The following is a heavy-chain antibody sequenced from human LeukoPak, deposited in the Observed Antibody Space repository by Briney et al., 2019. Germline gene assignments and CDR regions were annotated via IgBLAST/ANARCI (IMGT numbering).Heavy chain of an antibody. D-gene: IGHD6-6*01. CDR3: ARAMSIAARLQTIFDY. Sequence: PSETLSLTCAVYGGSFSGYYWSWIRQPPGKGLEWIGEINHSGSTNYNPSLKSRVTISVDTSKNQFSLRLSSVTAADTAVYYCARAMSIAARLQTIFDYWGQGTLVTVSS. CDR2: INHSGST. CDR1: GGSFSGYY. J-gene: IGHJ4*02. V-gene: IGHV4-34*01.